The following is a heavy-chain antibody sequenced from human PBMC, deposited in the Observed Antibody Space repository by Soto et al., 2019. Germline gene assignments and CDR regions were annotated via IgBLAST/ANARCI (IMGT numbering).Heavy chain of an antibody. CDR1: GGSISSGGYY. J-gene: IGHJ4*02. D-gene: IGHD3-10*01. CDR2: IYYSGST. CDR3: ARGRWFGEYRSSQGPRFDY. V-gene: IGHV4-31*03. Sequence: QVQLQESGPGLVKPSQTLSLTCTVSGGSISSGGYYWSWIRQHPGKGLEWIGYIYYSGSTYYNPSLKSRVTISVDTSKNQFSLKLSSVTAADTAVYYCARGRWFGEYRSSQGPRFDYWGQGTLVTVSS.